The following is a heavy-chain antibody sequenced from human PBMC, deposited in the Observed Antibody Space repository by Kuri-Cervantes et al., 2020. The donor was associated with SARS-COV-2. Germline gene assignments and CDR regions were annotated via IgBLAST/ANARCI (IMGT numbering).Heavy chain of an antibody. CDR2: ISSSRSTI. J-gene: IGHJ6*02. D-gene: IGHD2-2*01. V-gene: IGHV3-48*02. Sequence: GESLKISCAASGFTFSSYSMNWVRQAPGKGLEWVSYISSSRSTIYYADSVKGRFTISRDNAKNSLYLQMNSLRDEDTAVYYCARGYCSSTSCPPHYYYGMDVWGQGNTVTVSS. CDR3: ARGYCSSTSCPPHYYYGMDV. CDR1: GFTFSSYS.